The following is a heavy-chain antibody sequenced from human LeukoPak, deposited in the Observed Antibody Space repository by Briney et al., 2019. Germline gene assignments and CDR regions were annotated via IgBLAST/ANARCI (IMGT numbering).Heavy chain of an antibody. J-gene: IGHJ3*02. CDR3: ARGGGVAFDI. Sequence: KTSETLSLTCTVSGGSMSPYHWGWIRQPPGKGLEWTGYIYYSGSTNYNPSLKSRVTISVDTSKNQFSLKLSSVTAADTAVYYCARGGGVAFDIWGQGTMVTVSS. V-gene: IGHV4-59*01. D-gene: IGHD2-8*02. CDR1: GGSMSPYH. CDR2: IYYSGST.